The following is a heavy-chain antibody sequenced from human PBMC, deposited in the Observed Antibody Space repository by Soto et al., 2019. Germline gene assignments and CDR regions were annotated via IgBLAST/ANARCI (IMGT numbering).Heavy chain of an antibody. V-gene: IGHV4-59*01. J-gene: IGHJ4*02. CDR3: ARANDCSGGSCYDY. CDR2: IYYSGNT. CDR1: GGSISSYY. D-gene: IGHD2-15*01. Sequence: SETLSLTCTVSGGSISSYYWSWIRQPPGKGLEWIGYIYYSGNTNYNPSLKSRVTISVDTSKNQFSLKLSSVTAADTAVYYCARANDCSGGSCYDYWGQGTLVTVSS.